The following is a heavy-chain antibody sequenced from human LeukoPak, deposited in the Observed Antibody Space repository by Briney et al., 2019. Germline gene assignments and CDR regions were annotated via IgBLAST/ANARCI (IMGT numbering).Heavy chain of an antibody. J-gene: IGHJ4*02. Sequence: ASVKVSCTASGGTFSSYAISWVRQAPGQGLEWMGGIIPIFGTANYAQKFQGRVTITADKSTSTAYMELSSLRSEDTAVYYCARAYGDSTPFDYWGQGTLVTVSS. CDR2: IIPIFGTA. V-gene: IGHV1-69*06. CDR1: GGTFSSYA. D-gene: IGHD4-17*01. CDR3: ARAYGDSTPFDY.